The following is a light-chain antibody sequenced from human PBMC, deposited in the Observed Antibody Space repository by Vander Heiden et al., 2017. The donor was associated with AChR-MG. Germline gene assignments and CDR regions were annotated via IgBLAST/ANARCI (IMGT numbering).Light chain of an antibody. V-gene: IGLV2-11*01. CDR2: DVT. CDR3: CSYAGTSYV. CDR1: STNVGAYNY. J-gene: IGLJ1*01. Sequence: QSALTQPRSVSGSPGQSVTISCVGSSTNVGAYNYVSWYQHHPDKAPKLILYDVTKRPSGVPDRFSGSRSGNTASLTISGLQAEDEADYYCCSYAGTSYVFGTGTEVTVL.